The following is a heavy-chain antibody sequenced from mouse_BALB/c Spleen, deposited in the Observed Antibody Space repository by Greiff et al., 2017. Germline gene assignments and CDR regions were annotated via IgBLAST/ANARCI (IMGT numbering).Heavy chain of an antibody. CDR2: IYPGDGDT. D-gene: IGHD4-1*01. Sequence: QVQLQQSGAELVRPGSSVKISCKASGYAFSSYWMNWVKQRPGQGLEWIGQIYPGDGDTNYNGKFKGKATLTADKSSSTAYMQLSSLTSEDSAVYFWAANWEKAWFAYWGQGTLVTVSA. V-gene: IGHV1-80*01. J-gene: IGHJ3*01. CDR3: AANWEKAWFAY. CDR1: GYAFSSYW.